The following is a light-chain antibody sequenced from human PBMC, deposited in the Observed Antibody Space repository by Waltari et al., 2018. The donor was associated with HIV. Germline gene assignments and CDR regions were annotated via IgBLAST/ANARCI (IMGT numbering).Light chain of an antibody. Sequence: QSALTQPRSVSGSPGQSVTISCTGTSSDVGGYNYVSWYQQHPGKAPKLMIYDVSKQASGVPIHFAGSKSGDTASRTSSRLQAEDEADYFSCSYAGTYRVFGGGTKLTVL. J-gene: IGLJ3*02. CDR1: SSDVGGYNY. CDR2: DVS. CDR3: CSYAGTYRV. V-gene: IGLV2-11*01.